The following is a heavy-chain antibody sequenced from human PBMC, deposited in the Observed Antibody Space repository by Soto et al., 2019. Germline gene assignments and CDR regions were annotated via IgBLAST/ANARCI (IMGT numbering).Heavy chain of an antibody. D-gene: IGHD5-12*01. CDR3: VRVVAIPGYPDN. J-gene: IGHJ4*02. CDR2: IVPTVDTS. CDR1: GATFSSYA. Sequence: QVQLVQSGAEVRERASSVKVSCKTSGATFSSYAITWVRQAPGQGLEWMGGIVPTVDTSTYAQKFQGRVTITADKFTNTVYMELSSLRSDDTAVYYCVRVVAIPGYPDNWGQGTLVTVSS. V-gene: IGHV1-69*14.